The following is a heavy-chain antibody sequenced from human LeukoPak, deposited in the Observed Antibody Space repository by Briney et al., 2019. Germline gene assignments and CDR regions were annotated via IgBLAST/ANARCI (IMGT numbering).Heavy chain of an antibody. CDR2: IYYSGST. V-gene: IGHV4-39*07. CDR1: GGSISSSSYY. CDR3: ARSVMVRGVVAFYYYYYMDV. Sequence: SSETLSLTCTVSGGSISSSSYYWGWIRQPPGKGLEWIGSIYYSGSTYYNPSLKSRVTISVDTSKNQFSLKLSSVTAADTAVYYCARSVMVRGVVAFYYYYYMDVWGKGTTVTVSS. D-gene: IGHD3-10*01. J-gene: IGHJ6*03.